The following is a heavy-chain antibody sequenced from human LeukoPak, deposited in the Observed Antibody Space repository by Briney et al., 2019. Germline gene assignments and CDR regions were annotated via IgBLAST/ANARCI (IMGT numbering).Heavy chain of an antibody. J-gene: IGHJ5*02. V-gene: IGHV4-34*01. CDR1: GGSFSGYY. CDR2: INHSGST. D-gene: IGHD2-2*02. CDR3: ARQYCSSTSCYSRGISRQNWFDP. Sequence: PSETLSPTCAVYGGSFSGYYWSWIRQPPGKGLEWIGEINHSGSTNYNPSLKSRVTISVDTSKNQFSLKLSSVTAADTAVYYCARQYCSSTSCYSRGISRQNWFDPWGQGTLVTVSS.